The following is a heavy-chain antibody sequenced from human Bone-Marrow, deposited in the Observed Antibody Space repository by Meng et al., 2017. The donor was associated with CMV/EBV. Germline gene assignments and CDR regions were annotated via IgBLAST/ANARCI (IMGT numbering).Heavy chain of an antibody. D-gene: IGHD1-1*01. CDR2: INPNSGGT. Sequence: VSCKASGYTFTGYYMHWVRQAPGQGLEWMGWINPNSGGTNYAQKFQGRVTMTRDTSISTAYMELSRLRSDDTAVYYCARAEAATGTYDPWGQATLVTVSS. V-gene: IGHV1-2*02. J-gene: IGHJ5*02. CDR3: ARAEAATGTYDP. CDR1: GYTFTGYY.